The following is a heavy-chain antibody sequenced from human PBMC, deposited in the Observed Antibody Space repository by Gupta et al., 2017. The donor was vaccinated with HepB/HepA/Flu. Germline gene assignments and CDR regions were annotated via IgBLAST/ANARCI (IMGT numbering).Heavy chain of an antibody. CDR3: ARAHQYSSSLFYYYGMDV. J-gene: IGHJ6*02. CDR1: GYSFTSYW. CDR2: IYPGDSDT. D-gene: IGHD6-13*01. V-gene: IGHV5-51*01. Sequence: EVQLVQSGAEVKKPGESLKISCKGSGYSFTSYWIGWVRQMPGKGLEWMGIIYPGDSDTRYSPSFQGQVTISADKSISTAYLQWSSLKASDTAMYYCARAHQYSSSLFYYYGMDVWGQGTTVTVSS.